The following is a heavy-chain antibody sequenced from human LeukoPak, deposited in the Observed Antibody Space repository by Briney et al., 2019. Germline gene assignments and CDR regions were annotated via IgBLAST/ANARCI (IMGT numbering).Heavy chain of an antibody. CDR2: ISSSGSTI. D-gene: IGHD3-22*01. Sequence: LSLTCTVSGGSISSGDYYWSWIRQAPGKGLEWVSYISSSGSTIYYADSVKGRFTISRDNAKNSLYLQMNSLRAEDTAVYYCARNSPVVKDYYYGMDVWGQGTTVTVSS. J-gene: IGHJ6*02. CDR1: GGSISSGDYY. V-gene: IGHV3-11*01. CDR3: ARNSPVVKDYYYGMDV.